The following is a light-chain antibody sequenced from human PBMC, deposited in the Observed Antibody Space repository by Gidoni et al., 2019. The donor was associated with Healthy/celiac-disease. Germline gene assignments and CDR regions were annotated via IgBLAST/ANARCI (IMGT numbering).Light chain of an antibody. CDR3: QQYNSYWT. J-gene: IGKJ1*01. CDR1: QSISSW. CDR2: KAS. V-gene: IGKV1-5*03. Sequence: DIQMTPSPSTLSASVGARVTITCRASQSISSWLAWYQQKPGKAPTLLIYKASSLESGVPSRFSGSGSGTEFTLTISSLQPDDFATYYCQQYNSYWTFGQGTKVEIK.